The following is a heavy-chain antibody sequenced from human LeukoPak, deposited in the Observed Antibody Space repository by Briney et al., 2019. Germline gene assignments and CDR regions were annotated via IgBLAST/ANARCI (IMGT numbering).Heavy chain of an antibody. J-gene: IGHJ4*02. CDR2: ISGSGGST. Sequence: PGGSLRLSCAASGFTFSSYAMNWVRQAPGKGLEWVSCISGSGGSTYYADSVKGRFTISRDNSKNTLYLQMNSLRAEDTAVYYCAKDVVRGVMWYFDYWGQGTLVTVSS. D-gene: IGHD3-10*01. V-gene: IGHV3-23*01. CDR1: GFTFSSYA. CDR3: AKDVVRGVMWYFDY.